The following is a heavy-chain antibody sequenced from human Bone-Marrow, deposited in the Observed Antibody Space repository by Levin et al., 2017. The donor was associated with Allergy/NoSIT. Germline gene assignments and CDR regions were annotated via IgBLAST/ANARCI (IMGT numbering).Heavy chain of an antibody. D-gene: IGHD6-19*01. J-gene: IGHJ4*02. CDR1: GFTFNDYT. V-gene: IGHV3-43*01. Sequence: ETLSLTCAASGFTFNDYTTHWVRQAPQRGLEWVSLISWDASTTYYADSVRGRFTISRDNSKNALYLQMNSLTTEDTALYDCAKDLSPRIAVTGNIEYWGQGTLVTVSS. CDR3: AKDLSPRIAVTGNIEY. CDR2: ISWDASTT.